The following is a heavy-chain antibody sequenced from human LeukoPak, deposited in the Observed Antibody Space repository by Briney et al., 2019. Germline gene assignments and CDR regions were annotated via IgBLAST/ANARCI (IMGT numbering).Heavy chain of an antibody. CDR2: ISYDGRNK. Sequence: GGSLRLSCAASGFTFSSYGMHWVRQAPGKGLEWVAVISYDGRNKSYADSGKGRFTISRDDSKSTVYLQTNSLRVEDTAVYYCAKGGVATVDYFDYWGQGTLVTVSS. V-gene: IGHV3-30*18. D-gene: IGHD5-12*01. J-gene: IGHJ4*02. CDR3: AKGGVATVDYFDY. CDR1: GFTFSSYG.